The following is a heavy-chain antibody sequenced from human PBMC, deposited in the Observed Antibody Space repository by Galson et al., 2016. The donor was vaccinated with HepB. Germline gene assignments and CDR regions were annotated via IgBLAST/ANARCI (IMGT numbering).Heavy chain of an antibody. J-gene: IGHJ4*02. Sequence: SVKVSCKASGGTFSNYAISWVRQAPGQGLEWMGGIIPIFDTANYAQQFQGRVTITADESTSTAYMELSSLRSEDTAVYYCARDVPEDGYNQGRFDYWGQGTLVTVSS. CDR2: IIPIFDTA. CDR1: GGTFSNYA. V-gene: IGHV1-69*13. D-gene: IGHD5-24*01. CDR3: ARDVPEDGYNQGRFDY.